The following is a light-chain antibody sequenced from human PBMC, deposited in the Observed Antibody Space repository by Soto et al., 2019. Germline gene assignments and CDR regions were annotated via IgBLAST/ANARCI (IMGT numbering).Light chain of an antibody. CDR2: DAS. V-gene: IGKV3-11*01. CDR3: QQRSNWPLT. J-gene: IGKJ4*01. Sequence: EVVLTQSPVTLSLSPGERATLSCWASQSVSSYLAWYQQKPGQAPRLLIYDASNRATGIPARFSGSGSGTDFTLTTSSLEPEDFAVYYCQQRSNWPLTFGGGTKVDIK. CDR1: QSVSSY.